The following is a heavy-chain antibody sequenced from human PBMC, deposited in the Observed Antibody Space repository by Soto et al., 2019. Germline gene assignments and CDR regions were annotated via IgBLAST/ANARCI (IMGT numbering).Heavy chain of an antibody. CDR3: ARGLLAGGYSSLDAFDI. J-gene: IGHJ3*02. V-gene: IGHV4-59*01. CDR2: IYYSGST. CDR1: GGSISSYY. D-gene: IGHD6-13*01. Sequence: PSETLSLTCTVSGGSISSYYWSWIRQPPGKGLEWIGYIYYSGSTNYNPSLKSRVTISVDTSKNQFSLKLSSVTAADTAVYYCARGLLAGGYSSLDAFDIWGQGTIVTVSS.